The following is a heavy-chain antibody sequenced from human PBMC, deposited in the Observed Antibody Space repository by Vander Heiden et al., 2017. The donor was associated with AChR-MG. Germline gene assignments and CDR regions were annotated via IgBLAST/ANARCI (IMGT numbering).Heavy chain of an antibody. CDR1: GFTVRSNY. CDR3: ARLRWPTGYFDY. CDR2: IYSGGST. D-gene: IGHD1-1*01. V-gene: IGHV3-53*02. Sequence: EGQLVETGGGLIQPGGSLRLSWAASGFTVRSNYMGWVRQAPGKGLEWVSVIYSGGSTYYADSVKGRFTISRDNSKNTLYLQMNSLRAEDTAVYYCARLRWPTGYFDYWGQGTLVTLSS. J-gene: IGHJ4*02.